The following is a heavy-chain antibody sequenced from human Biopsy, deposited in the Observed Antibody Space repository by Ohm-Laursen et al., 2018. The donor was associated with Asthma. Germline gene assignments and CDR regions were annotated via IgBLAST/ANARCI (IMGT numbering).Heavy chain of an antibody. D-gene: IGHD3-10*01. CDR2: ISVYNGNT. CDR1: GYTFNSAG. V-gene: IGHV1-18*01. J-gene: IGHJ6*02. CDR3: ARAVDYSHYYGIDV. Sequence: ASVKVSCRTSGYTFNSAGITWVRQAPGQGLEWMGWISVYNGNTKVAQKLQDRVTMITDTSTSTAYMELRSLRSGDTAVYFCARAVDYSHYYGIDVWGQGTTVTVS.